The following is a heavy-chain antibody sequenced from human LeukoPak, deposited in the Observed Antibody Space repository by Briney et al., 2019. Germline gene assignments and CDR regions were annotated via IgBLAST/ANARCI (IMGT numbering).Heavy chain of an antibody. D-gene: IGHD3-22*01. CDR2: ILYSGST. CDR1: GGSISSSRHY. J-gene: IGHJ4*02. CDR3: VRRAAGSSYRDY. V-gene: IGHV4-39*01. Sequence: PSETLSLTCTVSGGSISSSRHYWGWIRQPPGKGLEWIGNILYSGSTNYNPSLKSRVTISVDTSKNQFSLKLSSVTAADTADYYCVRRAAGSSYRDYWGQGTLVTVSS.